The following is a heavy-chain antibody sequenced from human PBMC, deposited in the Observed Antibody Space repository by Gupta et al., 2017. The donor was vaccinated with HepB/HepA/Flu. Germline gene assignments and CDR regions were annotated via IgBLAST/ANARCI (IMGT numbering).Heavy chain of an antibody. J-gene: IGHJ1*01. Sequence: EVKLLESGGGLVQPGGSLRLSCVASGFTFSTHGMRWVRQAPGKGLEWVSAISSTGSKTYNADSVKGRFTISRDNSKNTLYLQMNSLRADDTAVYYCAKNAQLLWYDESGWGHYEHWGQGTLVSVSS. CDR1: GFTFSTHG. CDR3: AKNAQLLWYDESGWGHYEH. CDR2: ISSTGSKT. D-gene: IGHD3-10*01. V-gene: IGHV3-23*01.